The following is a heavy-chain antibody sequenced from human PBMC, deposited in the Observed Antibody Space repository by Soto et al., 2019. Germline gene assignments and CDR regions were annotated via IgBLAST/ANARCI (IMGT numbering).Heavy chain of an antibody. J-gene: IGHJ4*02. D-gene: IGHD6-13*01. CDR2: IKSKTDGGTT. CDR3: TTDKIGIAAAVAFDY. Sequence: GGSLRLSCAASGFTFRNAWMSWVRQAPGKGLEWVGRIKSKTDGGTTDYAAPVKGRFTISRDDSKNTLYLQMNSLKTEDTAVYYCTTDKIGIAAAVAFDYWGQGTLVTVSS. CDR1: GFTFRNAW. V-gene: IGHV3-15*01.